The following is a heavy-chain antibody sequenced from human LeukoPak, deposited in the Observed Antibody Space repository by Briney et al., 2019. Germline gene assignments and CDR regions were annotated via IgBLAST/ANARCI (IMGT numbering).Heavy chain of an antibody. D-gene: IGHD7-27*01. Sequence: QAGGSLRLSCAAYGFTFSSYAMSWVRQAPGKGLEWVSAISGSGGSTYYADSVKGRFTISRDNSKNTLYLQMNSLRAEDTAVYYCAKPVPGDLDWYFDLWGRGTLVTVSS. V-gene: IGHV3-23*01. CDR3: AKPVPGDLDWYFDL. CDR1: GFTFSSYA. CDR2: ISGSGGST. J-gene: IGHJ2*01.